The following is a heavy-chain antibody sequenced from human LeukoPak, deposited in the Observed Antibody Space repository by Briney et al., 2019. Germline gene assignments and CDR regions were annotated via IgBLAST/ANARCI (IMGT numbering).Heavy chain of an antibody. J-gene: IGHJ4*02. CDR2: ISWNSGSI. CDR3: AKARGFYGPLAY. Sequence: GGSLRLSCAASGFTFDDYAMHWVRQAPGKGLEWVSGISWNSGSIGYADSVKGRFTISRDNAKNSLYLQMNSLRAEDTALYYCAKARGFYGPLAYRGQGTLVTVSS. CDR1: GFTFDDYA. V-gene: IGHV3-9*01. D-gene: IGHD2/OR15-2a*01.